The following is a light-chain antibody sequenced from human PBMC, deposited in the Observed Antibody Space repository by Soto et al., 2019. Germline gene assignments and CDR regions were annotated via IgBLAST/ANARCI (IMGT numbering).Light chain of an antibody. V-gene: IGLV2-14*01. CDR3: SSYTTSYFYV. CDR1: GRDIGAYDY. CDR2: GVK. J-gene: IGLJ7*01. Sequence: QSALTQPASVSASPGQSITISCTGSGRDIGAYDYVSWYQQHPGKAPKLLIYGVKNRPSGVSYRFSASKSAFTASLTISGLQAEDEAHYYCSSYTTSYFYVFGPGTQLTVL.